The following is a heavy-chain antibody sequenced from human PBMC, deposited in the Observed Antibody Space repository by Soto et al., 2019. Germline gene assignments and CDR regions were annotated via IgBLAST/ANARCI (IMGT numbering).Heavy chain of an antibody. V-gene: IGHV4-31*03. CDR3: ARDLKGYYGKHAFDI. CDR1: GGSISIGGYY. CDR2: IYYSGST. D-gene: IGHD3-10*01. J-gene: IGHJ3*02. Sequence: SETLSLTCTVSGGSISIGGYYLSWIRQHPGKGLEWIGYIYYSGSTYYNPSLKSRVTISVDTSKNQFSLKLSSVTAADTDVYYCARDLKGYYGKHAFDIWGQGTMVTVSS.